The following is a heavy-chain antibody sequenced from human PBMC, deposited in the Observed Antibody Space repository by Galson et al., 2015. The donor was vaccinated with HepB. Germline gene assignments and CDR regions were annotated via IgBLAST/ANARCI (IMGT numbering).Heavy chain of an antibody. V-gene: IGHV3-30-3*01. D-gene: IGHD6-13*01. CDR2: ISYDGSNK. CDR1: GFTFSSYA. CDR3: AREGAGTGGGFDY. Sequence: SLRLSCAASGFTFSSYAMHWVRQAPGKGLEWVAVISYDGSNKYYADSVKGRFTISRDNSKNTLYLQMNSLRAEDTAVYYCAREGAGTGGGFDYWGQGTLVTVSS. J-gene: IGHJ4*02.